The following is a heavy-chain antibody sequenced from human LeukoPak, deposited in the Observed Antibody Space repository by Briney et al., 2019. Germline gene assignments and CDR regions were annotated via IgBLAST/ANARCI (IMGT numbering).Heavy chain of an antibody. CDR2: IRYDGDNK. D-gene: IGHD2-15*01. J-gene: IGHJ4*02. Sequence: GGSLRLSCAASGFIFNSYGMHWVRQAPGKGLEWVAFIRYDGDNKYCADSVKGRFTISRDNSKNTLYLEMSSLRPEDTAVYYCAKETVEALDYWGQGTLVTVSS. CDR1: GFIFNSYG. V-gene: IGHV3-30*02. CDR3: AKETVEALDY.